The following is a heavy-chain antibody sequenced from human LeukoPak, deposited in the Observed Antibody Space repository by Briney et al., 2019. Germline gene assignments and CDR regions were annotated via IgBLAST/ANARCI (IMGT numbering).Heavy chain of an antibody. CDR3: ARDVLAVTARYYYGMDV. CDR2: ISAYNGNT. V-gene: IGHV1-18*04. CDR1: GYTFTSYG. Sequence: ASVKVSCKASGYTFTSYGISWVRQAPGQGLEWMGWISAYNGNTNYAQKLQGRVNMTTGTSTSTAYMELRSLRSDDTAVYYCARDVLAVTARYYYGMDVWGKGTTVTVSS. J-gene: IGHJ6*04. D-gene: IGHD4-11*01.